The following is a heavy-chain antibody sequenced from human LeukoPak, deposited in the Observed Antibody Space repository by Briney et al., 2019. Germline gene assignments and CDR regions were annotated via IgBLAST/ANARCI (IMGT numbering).Heavy chain of an antibody. CDR1: GGSFSGYY. Sequence: SETLSLTCAVYGGSFSGYYWSWIRQPPGKGLEWIGEINHSGSTNYNPPLKSRVTISVDTSKNQFSLKLSSVTAADTAVYYCARSYYDFWSGYYTGRYFDYWGQGTLVTVSS. V-gene: IGHV4-34*01. D-gene: IGHD3-3*01. CDR3: ARSYYDFWSGYYTGRYFDY. J-gene: IGHJ4*02. CDR2: INHSGST.